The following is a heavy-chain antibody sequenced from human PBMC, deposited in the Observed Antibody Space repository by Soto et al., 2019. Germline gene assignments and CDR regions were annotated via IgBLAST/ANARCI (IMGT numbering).Heavy chain of an antibody. D-gene: IGHD2-8*01. J-gene: IGHJ3*02. CDR2: LVGSGDSI. Sequence: EVQLLESGGGLVQPGGSLRLSCEASGFNFGAYAMSWVRQAPGRGLEWVSGLVGSGDSIFYAASVRGRFTVSRDNSKNTLFLEMNSLRAEDTAVYYCAKDGIANNGVWEALDMWGQGTKVTVSS. CDR3: AKDGIANNGVWEALDM. CDR1: GFNFGAYA. V-gene: IGHV3-23*01.